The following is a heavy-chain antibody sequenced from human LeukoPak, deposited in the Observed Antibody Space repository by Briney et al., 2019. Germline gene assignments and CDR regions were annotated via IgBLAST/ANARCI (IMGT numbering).Heavy chain of an antibody. Sequence: PGGSLRLSCAASGFTFSTYSMNWVRQAPGKGLEWVSYISSNNFTVYYADSVKGRFTISRDNAKNSLYLQMNSLRAEDTAVYYCARGQQPPDVFFDYWGQGTLVTVSS. J-gene: IGHJ4*02. CDR2: ISSNNFTV. V-gene: IGHV3-48*04. CDR3: ARGQQPPDVFFDY. CDR1: GFTFSTYS. D-gene: IGHD6-13*01.